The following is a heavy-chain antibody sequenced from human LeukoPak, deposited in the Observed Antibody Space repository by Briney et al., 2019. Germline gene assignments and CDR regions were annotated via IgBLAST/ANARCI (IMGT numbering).Heavy chain of an antibody. CDR3: ARVLWFGELYPDY. Sequence: PGGSLRLSCAASGFTFSSYWMSWVRQAPGKGLEWVANVKQDGSEKYYVDSVKGRFTISRDNAKNSLYLQMNSLRAEDTAVYYCARVLWFGELYPDYWGQGTLVTVSS. V-gene: IGHV3-7*01. D-gene: IGHD3-10*01. CDR1: GFTFSSYW. J-gene: IGHJ4*02. CDR2: VKQDGSEK.